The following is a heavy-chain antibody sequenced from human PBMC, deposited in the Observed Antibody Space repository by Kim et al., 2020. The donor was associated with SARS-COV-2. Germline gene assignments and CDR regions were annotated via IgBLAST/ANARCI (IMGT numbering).Heavy chain of an antibody. J-gene: IGHJ4*01. CDR1: GYTFSNYA. CDR2: INAGSGNT. CDR3: ARGGAVLRFWEWLSSYFGY. V-gene: IGHV1-3*01. D-gene: IGHD3-3*01. Sequence: ASVKVSCKASGYTFSNYAMHWVRQAPGQRLEWMGWINAGSGNTEYSQKFQGRLIITRDTSASTAYMELSSLRSDDTAVYYCARGGAVLRFWEWLSSYFGY.